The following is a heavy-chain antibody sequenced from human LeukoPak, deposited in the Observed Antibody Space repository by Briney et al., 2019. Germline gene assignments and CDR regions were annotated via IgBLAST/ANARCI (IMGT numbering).Heavy chain of an antibody. CDR2: INWKGERI. J-gene: IGHJ2*01. V-gene: IGHV3-20*04. CDR1: GFNFDVYG. Sequence: GGSLRLSCAASGFNFDVYGMSWVRQAPGMGLEWVSSINWKGERIGVAESVEGRFTISRDNARSSVYLQMNSLRVEDTAFYYCARDLAFGDFERYFDIWGRGALVTVSS. CDR3: ARDLAFGDFERYFDI. D-gene: IGHD4-17*01.